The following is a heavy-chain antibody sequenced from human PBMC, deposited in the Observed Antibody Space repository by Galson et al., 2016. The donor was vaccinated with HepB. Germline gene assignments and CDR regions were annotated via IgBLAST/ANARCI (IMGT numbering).Heavy chain of an antibody. D-gene: IGHD6-19*01. CDR2: IYPGDSDT. CDR1: GYSFSTYW. Sequence: QSGAEVKQPGESLKISCKGSGYSFSTYWIGWVRQVPGKGLEWMGIIYPGDSDTKYSPSFQGQVTISADESRSAAFLQWNSLKASDTATYYCVRLPLVSGKRYYGVDVWGQGTTVTVSS. CDR3: VRLPLVSGKRYYGVDV. J-gene: IGHJ6*02. V-gene: IGHV5-51*01.